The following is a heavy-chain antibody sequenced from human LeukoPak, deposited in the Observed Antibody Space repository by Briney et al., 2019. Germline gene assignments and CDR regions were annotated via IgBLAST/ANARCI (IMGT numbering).Heavy chain of an antibody. CDR3: TRDRRRYHYDSSGYKYFDY. CDR1: GFTFGDYA. Sequence: GGSLRLSCTASGFTFGDYAMSWFRQAPGKGLEWVGFIRSKAYGGTTEYAASVKGRFTISRDDSKSIAYLQMNSLKTEDTAVYYCTRDRRRYHYDSSGYKYFDYWGQGTLGTVSS. V-gene: IGHV3-49*03. D-gene: IGHD3-22*01. J-gene: IGHJ4*02. CDR2: IRSKAYGGTT.